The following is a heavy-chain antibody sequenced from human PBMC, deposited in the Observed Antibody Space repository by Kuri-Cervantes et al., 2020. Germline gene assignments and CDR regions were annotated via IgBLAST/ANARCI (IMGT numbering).Heavy chain of an antibody. CDR2: ISSSGSTI. Sequence: GESLKISCAASGFTFTSYSMNWARQAPGKGLEWVSYISSSGSTIYYADSVKGRFTISRDNAKNSLYLQMNSLRDEDTAVYYCARGPGYSYGWRDAFDIWGQGTMVTVSS. D-gene: IGHD5-18*01. CDR1: GFTFTSYS. J-gene: IGHJ3*02. CDR3: ARGPGYSYGWRDAFDI. V-gene: IGHV3-48*02.